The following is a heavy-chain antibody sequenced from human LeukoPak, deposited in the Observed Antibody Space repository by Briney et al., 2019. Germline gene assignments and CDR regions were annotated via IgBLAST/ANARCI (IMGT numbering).Heavy chain of an antibody. CDR3: ARVLDDYGDAHFDY. Sequence: GGSLGLSCAASGFTFSSYAMHWVRQAPGKGLEWVAVISYDGSNKYYADSVKGRFTISRDNSKNTLYLQMNSLRAEDTAVYYCARVLDDYGDAHFDYWGQGTLVTVSS. D-gene: IGHD4-17*01. J-gene: IGHJ4*02. CDR1: GFTFSSYA. CDR2: ISYDGSNK. V-gene: IGHV3-30-3*01.